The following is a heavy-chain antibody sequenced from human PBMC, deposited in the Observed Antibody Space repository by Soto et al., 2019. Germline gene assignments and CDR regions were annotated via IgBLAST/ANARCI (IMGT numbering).Heavy chain of an antibody. J-gene: IGHJ6*02. D-gene: IGHD3-3*01. V-gene: IGHV1-58*01. CDR2: IVVGSGNT. Sequence: SVKVSCKASGFTFTSSAVQWVRQARGQRLEWIGWIVVGSGNTNYAQKFQERVTITRDMSTSTAYMELSSLRSEDTAVYYCAAEPGRGRFLEWLFLGYGMDVWSQGTTVTVSS. CDR3: AAEPGRGRFLEWLFLGYGMDV. CDR1: GFTFTSSA.